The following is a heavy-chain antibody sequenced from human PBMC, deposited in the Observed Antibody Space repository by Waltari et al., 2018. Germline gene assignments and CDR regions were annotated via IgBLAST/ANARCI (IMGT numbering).Heavy chain of an antibody. CDR2: INHRGST. V-gene: IGHV4-34*01. Sequence: QVQLQQWGAGLLKPSETLSPTCAVYGGSFSGYYWSWIRQSPGKGLEWIGEINHRGSTNYNPSLKSRVTISVDTSKNQFSLKVSSVTAADTAVYYCARQFSSGWYSEYWGQGTLVTVSS. D-gene: IGHD6-19*01. CDR1: GGSFSGYY. J-gene: IGHJ4*02. CDR3: ARQFSSGWYSEY.